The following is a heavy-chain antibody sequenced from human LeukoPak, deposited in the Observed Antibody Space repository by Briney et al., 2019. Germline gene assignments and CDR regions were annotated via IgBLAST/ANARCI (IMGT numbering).Heavy chain of an antibody. J-gene: IGHJ4*02. D-gene: IGHD6-13*01. CDR1: GYTFTGYY. CDR3: ARDLVSSSWYGDFDY. V-gene: IGHV1-2*02. CDR2: INPNSGGT. Sequence: ASVKVSCKASGYTFTGYYMHWVRQAPGQGLEWMGWINPNSGGTNYAQKFQGRVTMTRDPSISTAYMELSRLRSDDTAVYYCARDLVSSSWYGDFDYWGQGTLVTVSS.